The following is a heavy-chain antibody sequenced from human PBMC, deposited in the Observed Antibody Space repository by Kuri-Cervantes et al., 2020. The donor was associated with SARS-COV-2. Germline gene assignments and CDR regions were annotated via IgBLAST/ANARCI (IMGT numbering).Heavy chain of an antibody. CDR1: GFTFDDYG. D-gene: IGHD6-19*01. CDR3: ARDPTGVAGVGRFFDY. V-gene: IGHV3-20*04. J-gene: IGHJ4*02. Sequence: ETLSLTCAASGFTFDDYGMSWVRQAPGKGLEWVSGINWNGGSTGYADSVKGRFTISRDNAKNSLYLQMNNLRAEDTALYFCARDPTGVAGVGRFFDYWGQGALVTVSS. CDR2: INWNGGST.